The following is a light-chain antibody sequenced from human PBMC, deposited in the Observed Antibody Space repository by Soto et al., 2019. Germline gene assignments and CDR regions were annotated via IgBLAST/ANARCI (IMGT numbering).Light chain of an antibody. V-gene: IGLV4-69*01. CDR1: SGHSNYA. Sequence: QSVLTQSPSASASLGASVKLTCTLSSGHSNYAIAWHQQQSEKGPRYLMKLNSDGSHSKGDGIPDRFSGSSSGAERYLTISCFQSEDEADYYCQTWGSGIVVFGGGTKLTVL. J-gene: IGLJ2*01. CDR3: QTWGSGIVV. CDR2: LNSDGSH.